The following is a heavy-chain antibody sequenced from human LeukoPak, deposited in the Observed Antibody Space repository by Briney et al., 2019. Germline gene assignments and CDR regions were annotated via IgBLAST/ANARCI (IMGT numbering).Heavy chain of an antibody. J-gene: IGHJ4*02. D-gene: IGHD3-10*01. CDR2: ISESGDAT. CDR3: AKDPEF. Sequence: GGSLRLSCAVSGFTLSSQAMSWVRQAPGKGLEWLSGISESGDATFNIDSVKGRFTISRDNSKNTLYLQMDSLRAEDTAVYYCAKDPEFWGQGILVTVSS. CDR1: GFTLSSQA. V-gene: IGHV3-23*01.